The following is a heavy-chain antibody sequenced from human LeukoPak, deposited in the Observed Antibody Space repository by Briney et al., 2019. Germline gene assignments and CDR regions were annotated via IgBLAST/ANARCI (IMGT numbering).Heavy chain of an antibody. Sequence: GGSLRLSCVASGFTFNKYAMSWVRQAPGKGLEWVSVVRAGGETTYADSVKGRFTISRDNSKNTAYLQMNSLRAEDTAVYYCARDPGNSAGTFDYWGQGTLVTVSS. CDR2: VRAGGETT. D-gene: IGHD2/OR15-2a*01. CDR3: ARDPGNSAGTFDY. CDR1: GFTFNKYA. V-gene: IGHV3-23*01. J-gene: IGHJ4*02.